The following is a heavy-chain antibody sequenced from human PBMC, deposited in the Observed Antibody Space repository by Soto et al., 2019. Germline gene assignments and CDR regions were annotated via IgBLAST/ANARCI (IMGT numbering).Heavy chain of an antibody. J-gene: IGHJ5*01. D-gene: IGHD3-22*01. V-gene: IGHV4-34*01. CDR1: GGSFSGHS. CDR3: STRAYDTNGYYRFDP. CDR2: ITHSGGV. Sequence: PSETLSLTCAVYGGSFSGHSWTGIRQSPGKGLECIGDITHSGGVNYSPCVKSRGIISLDTSKNQFSLTLSAVTAADTAMYYCSTRAYDTNGYYRFDPWGQGTLVTVSS.